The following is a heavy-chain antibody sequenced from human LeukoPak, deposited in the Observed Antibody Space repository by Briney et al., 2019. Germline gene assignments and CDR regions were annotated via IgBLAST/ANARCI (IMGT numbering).Heavy chain of an antibody. D-gene: IGHD3-22*01. V-gene: IGHV4-31*03. CDR2: IYYSRST. Sequence: SETLPLTCTVSGGSISSGGYYWSWIRPHPGKGLEWIGYIYYSRSTYYNPSLKSRVTISVDTSKNQFSLKLSSVTAADTAVYYCARGGDRSGYYYESYFDYWGQGTLVTVSS. CDR1: GGSISSGGYY. J-gene: IGHJ4*02. CDR3: ARGGDRSGYYYESYFDY.